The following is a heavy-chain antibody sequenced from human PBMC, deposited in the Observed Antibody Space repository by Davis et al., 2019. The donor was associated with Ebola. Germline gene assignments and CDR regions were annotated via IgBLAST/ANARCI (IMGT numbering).Heavy chain of an antibody. CDR2: VSNSGDT. CDR3: AREGTISYGYGNWFDP. D-gene: IGHD5-18*01. Sequence: MPSETLSLTCAVSGYSITSNRWWGWIRQPPGKGLEWIGYVSNSGDTRYNPSLKSRIIMSVDTSKNQFSLKLSSVTAVDTAMYYCAREGTISYGYGNWFDPRGQGTLVTVSS. J-gene: IGHJ5*02. V-gene: IGHV4-28*03. CDR1: GYSITSNRW.